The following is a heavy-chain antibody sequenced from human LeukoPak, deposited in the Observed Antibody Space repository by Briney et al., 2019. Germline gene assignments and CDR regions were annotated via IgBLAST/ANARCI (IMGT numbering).Heavy chain of an antibody. CDR3: ARVGDYSPRGWFDP. D-gene: IGHD4-11*01. CDR1: GYTFTSYY. CDR2: INPSGGST. V-gene: IGHV1-46*01. Sequence: AASVKVSCKASGYTFTSYYIHWVRQAPGQGLEWMGIINPSGGSTTYAQKFQGRVTMTRDMSTRTLYMELSSLRSEDTAFYYCARVGDYSPRGWFDPWGQGTLVTVSS. J-gene: IGHJ5*02.